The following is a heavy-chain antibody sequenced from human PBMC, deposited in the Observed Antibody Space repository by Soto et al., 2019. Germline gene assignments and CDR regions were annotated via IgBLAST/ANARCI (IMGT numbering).Heavy chain of an antibody. CDR2: ISAYNGNT. CDR1: GYTFTSYG. D-gene: IGHD6-19*01. V-gene: IGHV1-18*04. CDR3: ATDRLKSSGSNDAFDI. Sequence: GSSVKVSCKDSGYTFTSYGIRCVLQSPGQGLEWMGWISAYNGNTNYAQKLQGRVTMTTDTSTSTAYMELRSLRSDDTAVYYCATDRLKSSGSNDAFDIRTQRTTVPVSS. J-gene: IGHJ3*02.